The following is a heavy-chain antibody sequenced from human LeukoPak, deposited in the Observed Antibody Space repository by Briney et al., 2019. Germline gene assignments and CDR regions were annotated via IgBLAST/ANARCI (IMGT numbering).Heavy chain of an antibody. CDR2: IYTSGST. CDR3: ARDGVVEFDP. CDR1: GGSISSYY. V-gene: IGHV4-4*07. J-gene: IGHJ5*02. Sequence: PAETLSLTCTVSGGSISSYYWSWIRQPAGKGLEWIGRIYTSGSTNYTPSLTSRVTMSVDTSKNQFSLKLSSVTAADTAVYYCARDGVVEFDPWGQGTLVTVSS. D-gene: IGHD3-3*01.